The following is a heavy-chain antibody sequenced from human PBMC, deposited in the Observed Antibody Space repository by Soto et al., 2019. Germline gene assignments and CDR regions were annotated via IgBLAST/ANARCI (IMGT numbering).Heavy chain of an antibody. Sequence: EVQLVESGGDFVQPGGSLKLSCAASGFTFSRYWMHWVRQAPGKGPEWVSRINSDGTMTTYADFVEGRFTISRDNANTMLYLEMNSVRAEDTALYYCARDAPGTDVWGQGTMVTVSS. CDR2: INSDGTMT. CDR3: ARDAPGTDV. D-gene: IGHD3-10*01. CDR1: GFTFSRYW. J-gene: IGHJ3*01. V-gene: IGHV3-74*03.